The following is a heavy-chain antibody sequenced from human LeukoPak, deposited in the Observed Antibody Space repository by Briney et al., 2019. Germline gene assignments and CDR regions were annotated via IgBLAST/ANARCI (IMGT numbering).Heavy chain of an antibody. CDR2: IYYSGST. CDR3: ARHEYSGSYYGLSCFDP. D-gene: IGHD1-26*01. V-gene: IGHV4-39*01. Sequence: SETLSLTCTVSGGSISSSGYYWGWIRQPPGKGLEWIASIYYSGSTYYNPSLKSRVTISVDTSKNQLSLKLSSLTAADTAVYYCARHEYSGSYYGLSCFDPWGQGTLVTVSS. J-gene: IGHJ5*02. CDR1: GGSISSSGYY.